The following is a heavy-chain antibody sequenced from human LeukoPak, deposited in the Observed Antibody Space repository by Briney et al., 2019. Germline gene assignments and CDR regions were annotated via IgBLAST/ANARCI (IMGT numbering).Heavy chain of an antibody. Sequence: SETLSLTCAVYGGSFSGYYWSWIRQPPGKGLEWIGEINHSGSTNYNPSLKSRVTISVDTSKNQFSLKLSSVTAADPAVYYCARGLVVLMVYPGYWGQGTLVTVSS. CDR3: ARGLVVLMVYPGY. CDR1: GGSFSGYY. CDR2: INHSGST. J-gene: IGHJ4*02. D-gene: IGHD2-8*01. V-gene: IGHV4-34*01.